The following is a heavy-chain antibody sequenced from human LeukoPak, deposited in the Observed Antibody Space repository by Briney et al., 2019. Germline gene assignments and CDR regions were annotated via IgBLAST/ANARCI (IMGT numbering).Heavy chain of an antibody. V-gene: IGHV3-23*01. CDR2: ISGSGGST. D-gene: IGHD3-10*01. CDR1: GFTFSSYA. CDR3: AKDRDTMVRGVSMGFDY. Sequence: GGSLRLSCAASGFTFSSYAMSWVRQAPGKGLEWVSAISGSGGSTYYADSVKGRFTISRDNSKNTLYLQMNGLRAEDTAVYYCAKDRDTMVRGVSMGFDYWGQGTLVTVSS. J-gene: IGHJ4*02.